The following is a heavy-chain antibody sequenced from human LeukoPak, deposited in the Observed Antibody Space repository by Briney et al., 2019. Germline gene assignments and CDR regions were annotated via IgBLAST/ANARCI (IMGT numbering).Heavy chain of an antibody. J-gene: IGHJ4*01. CDR3: TSGGLVSGDF. Sequence: PSETLSLTCTVSGGSINSYYWRWIRQPPGKGLEWIGYIYYSGSTSYNPSLKSRVTISRDTSKNQFSLKLRSVTAADTAVYYCTSGGLVSGDFWGHGTLVTVSS. D-gene: IGHD3/OR15-3a*01. V-gene: IGHV4-59*01. CDR1: GGSINSYY. CDR2: IYYSGST.